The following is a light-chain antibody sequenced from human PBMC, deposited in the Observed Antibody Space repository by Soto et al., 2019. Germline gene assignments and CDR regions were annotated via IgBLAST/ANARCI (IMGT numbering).Light chain of an antibody. CDR3: SSYADSDTLYV. V-gene: IGLV2-14*01. CDR2: EVS. Sequence: QSVLTQPASVSGSPGQSITISCTGTSSDVGAYNYVSWYQQHPGKAPKLLIFEVSSRPPGVSNRFSGSKSGSTASLTISGLQAEDEADYYCSSYADSDTLYVFGTGTKVTVL. CDR1: SSDVGAYNY. J-gene: IGLJ1*01.